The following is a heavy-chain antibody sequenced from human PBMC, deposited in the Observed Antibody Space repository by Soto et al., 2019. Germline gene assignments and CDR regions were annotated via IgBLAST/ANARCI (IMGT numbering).Heavy chain of an antibody. CDR2: ISGSGGST. D-gene: IGHD3-9*01. J-gene: IGHJ2*01. CDR1: VFTFSSYA. CDR3: AKGPNVLRYFGEGWYFDL. V-gene: IGHV3-23*01. Sequence: GWSLRLSCASSVFTFSSYAMSWVRQAPGKGLEWVSAISGSGGSTYYADSVKGRFTISRDNSKNTLYLQMNSLRAEDTAVYYCAKGPNVLRYFGEGWYFDLWGRGTLVTVSS.